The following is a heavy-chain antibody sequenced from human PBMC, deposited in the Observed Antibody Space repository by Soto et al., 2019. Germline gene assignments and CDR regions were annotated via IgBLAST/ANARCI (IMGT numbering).Heavy chain of an antibody. CDR3: TTDPIVVVPAASYGMDV. CDR2: IKSKTDGGTT. Sequence: GGSLRLSCAASGFTFSNSWMNWVRQAPGKGLGWAGRIKSKTDGGTTDYAAPVKGRFTISRDDSKNTLYLQMNSLKTEDTAVYYCTTDPIVVVPAASYGMDVWGQGTTVTVSS. D-gene: IGHD2-2*01. J-gene: IGHJ6*02. V-gene: IGHV3-15*07. CDR1: GFTFSNSW.